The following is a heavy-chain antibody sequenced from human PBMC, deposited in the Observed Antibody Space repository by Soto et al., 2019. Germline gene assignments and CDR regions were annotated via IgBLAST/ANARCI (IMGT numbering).Heavy chain of an antibody. V-gene: IGHV1-8*01. J-gene: IGHJ4*02. CDR3: VRSGRRSGIDY. CDR1: GYTFSSYH. D-gene: IGHD5-12*01. CDR2: VNPNSNET. Sequence: QVPLVQSGAEVKKPGASVKVSCEASGYTFSSYHISWVRQASGQGLEWMGWVNPNSNETDYAQKFQGRVTMTGNTSIRTAYMELCRLRSDDTAVYYCVRSGRRSGIDYWGQGTLVTVSS.